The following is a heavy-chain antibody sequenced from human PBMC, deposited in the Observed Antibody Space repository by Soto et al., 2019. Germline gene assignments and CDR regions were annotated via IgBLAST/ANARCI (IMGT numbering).Heavy chain of an antibody. D-gene: IGHD7-27*01. Sequence: ASVKVSCKASGGTFSSYTISWVRQAPGQGLEWMGRIIPILGIANYAQKFQGRVTITADKSTSTAYMELSSLRSEDTAVYYCARGAPNPFYYYYGMDVWGQGTTVTVSS. CDR2: IIPILGIA. CDR1: GGTFSSYT. J-gene: IGHJ6*02. V-gene: IGHV1-69*02. CDR3: ARGAPNPFYYYYGMDV.